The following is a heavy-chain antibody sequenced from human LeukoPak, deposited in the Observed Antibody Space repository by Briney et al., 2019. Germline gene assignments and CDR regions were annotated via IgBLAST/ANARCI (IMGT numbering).Heavy chain of an antibody. CDR2: ISGSGGST. J-gene: IGHJ4*02. CDR1: GFTFSSYA. Sequence: GGSLRLSCAASGFTFSSYAMSWVRQAPGKGLEWVSAISGSGGSTYYADSVKGRFTISRDNSKNTLYLQMNSLRAEDTAVYYCAKDWEVVVPAAPPIAIRGIFDYWGQGTLVTVSS. CDR3: AKDWEVVVPAAPPIAIRGIFDY. V-gene: IGHV3-23*01. D-gene: IGHD2-2*01.